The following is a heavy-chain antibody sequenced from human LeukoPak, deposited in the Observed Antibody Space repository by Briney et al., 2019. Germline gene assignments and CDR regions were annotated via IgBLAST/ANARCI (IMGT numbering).Heavy chain of an antibody. J-gene: IGHJ4*02. Sequence: SETLSLTCAVYGGSFSGYYWSWIRQPPGKGLEWIGEINHSGSTNYNPSLKSRVTISVDTSKNQFSLKLSSVTAADTAVYYCARVRRIAARGFDYWGQGTPVTVSS. D-gene: IGHD6-6*01. V-gene: IGHV4-34*01. CDR2: INHSGST. CDR1: GGSFSGYY. CDR3: ARVRRIAARGFDY.